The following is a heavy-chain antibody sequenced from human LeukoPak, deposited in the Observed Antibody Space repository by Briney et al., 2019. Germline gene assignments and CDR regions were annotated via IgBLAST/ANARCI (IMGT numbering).Heavy chain of an antibody. D-gene: IGHD2-15*01. CDR1: GFTFSSYA. CDR2: ISYDGSNK. CDR3: AREYCSGGSCDTFMDV. V-gene: IGHV3-30-3*01. Sequence: GGSLRLSCAASGFTFSSYAMHWVRQAPGKGLEWVAVISYDGSNKYYADSVKGRFTISRGNSKNTLYLQMNSLRAEDTAVYYCAREYCSGGSCDTFMDVWGQGTTVTVSS. J-gene: IGHJ6*02.